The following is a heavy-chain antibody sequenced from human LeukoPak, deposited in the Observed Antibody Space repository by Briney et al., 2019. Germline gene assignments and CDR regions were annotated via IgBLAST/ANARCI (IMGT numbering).Heavy chain of an antibody. D-gene: IGHD6-13*01. CDR2: MYYSGSP. CDR1: GGSISRYY. Sequence: SETLSLTCTVSGGSISRYYWSWIRQPPGKGLEWIACMYYSGSPNYNPSLKSRVTISVDTSKNQLSLKLNSVTAADTAMYYCARSGYIRRWHSMDVWGQGTTVTVSS. V-gene: IGHV4-59*01. J-gene: IGHJ6*02. CDR3: ARSGYIRRWHSMDV.